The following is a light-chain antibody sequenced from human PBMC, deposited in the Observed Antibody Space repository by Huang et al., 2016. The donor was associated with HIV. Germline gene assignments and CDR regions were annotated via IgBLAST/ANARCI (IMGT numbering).Light chain of an antibody. V-gene: IGKV3-15*01. CDR2: GAS. CDR1: ARVGRT. Sequence: ETVMTQSPATLSVSPGERVTLSCRASARVGRTLAWYQQKPGQAPRLLIYGASTRATGVPPRFSGRGSGTEFTLSISSLQSEDFAVYYCQQYNNWPPVTFGQGTRLEIK. J-gene: IGKJ5*01. CDR3: QQYNNWPPVT.